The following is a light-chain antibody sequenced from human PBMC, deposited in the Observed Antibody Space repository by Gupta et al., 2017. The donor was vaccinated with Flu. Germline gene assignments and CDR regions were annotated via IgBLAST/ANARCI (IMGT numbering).Light chain of an antibody. CDR1: ETISNY. CDR2: AAS. CDR3: LQRFTVPRT. V-gene: IGKV1-39*01. Sequence: PASLSASIGDKITITCRASETISNYLNWYQQQLGRAPQLLIYAASSLQNGVPSRFSGSKSGTNFSLTISDLKPEDFATYYCLQRFTVPRTFGQGTKLEV. J-gene: IGKJ2*01.